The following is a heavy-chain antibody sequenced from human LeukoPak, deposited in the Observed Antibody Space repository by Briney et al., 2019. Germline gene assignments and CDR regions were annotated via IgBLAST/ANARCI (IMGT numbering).Heavy chain of an antibody. D-gene: IGHD6-13*01. CDR3: ARARGILRDAAAGTWNY. CDR1: GFTFSSYA. V-gene: IGHV3-30-3*01. J-gene: IGHJ4*02. Sequence: GRSLRLSCAASGFTFSSYAMHWVRQAPGKGLEWVAVISYDGSNKYYADSVKGRFTISRDNSKNTLYLQMNSLRAEDTAVYYCARARGILRDAAAGTWNYWGQGTLVTVSS. CDR2: ISYDGSNK.